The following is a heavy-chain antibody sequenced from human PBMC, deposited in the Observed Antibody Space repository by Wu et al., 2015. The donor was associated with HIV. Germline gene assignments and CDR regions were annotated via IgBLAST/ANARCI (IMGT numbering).Heavy chain of an antibody. CDR3: ARTSLYCSSTSCYSMDV. J-gene: IGHJ6*04. CDR1: GYTFTSYG. CDR2: ISAYNGNT. D-gene: IGHD2-2*02. V-gene: IGHV1-18*01. Sequence: QVQLVQSGAEVMKPGASVKVSCKASGYTFTSYGISWVRQAPGQGLEWMGWISAYNGNTNYAQKLQGRVTMTTDTSTSTAYMELRSLRSDDTAVYYCARTSLYCSSTSCYSMDVWGKGTTVTVSS.